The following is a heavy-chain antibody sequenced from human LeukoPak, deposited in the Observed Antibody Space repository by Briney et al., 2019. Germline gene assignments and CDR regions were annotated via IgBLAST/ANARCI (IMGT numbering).Heavy chain of an antibody. D-gene: IGHD3-10*01. CDR2: IGIVGDT. Sequence: GGSLRLSCAASGFTVSKYDMHWVRQATGKGLERVSAIGIVGDTYYRGSVKGRFTMSRENGNNNVYLQMNSLRDGDTAVYYCARDGGGEGGDYWGQGTLVTVSS. CDR3: ARDGGGEGGDY. J-gene: IGHJ4*02. V-gene: IGHV3-13*01. CDR1: GFTVSKYD.